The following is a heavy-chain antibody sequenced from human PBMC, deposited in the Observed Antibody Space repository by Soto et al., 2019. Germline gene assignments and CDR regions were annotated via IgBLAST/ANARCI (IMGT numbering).Heavy chain of an antibody. V-gene: IGHV4-34*01. CDR2: INHSGST. J-gene: IGHJ6*01. D-gene: IGHD3-16*01. Sequence: SETLSLTCAVYGGSFSGYYWSWIRQPPGKGLEWIGEINHSGSTNYNPSLKSRVTISVDTSKNHFSLKLSSVTAADTAVYYCARGYDCVWGSFVPQYYGMDVWGQGTTVTVSS. CDR3: ARGYDCVWGSFVPQYYGMDV. CDR1: GGSFSGYY.